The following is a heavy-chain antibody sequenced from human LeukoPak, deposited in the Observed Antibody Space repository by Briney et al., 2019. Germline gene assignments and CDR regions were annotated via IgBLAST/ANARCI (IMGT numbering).Heavy chain of an antibody. CDR2: LNPNSGGT. J-gene: IGHJ5*02. V-gene: IGHV1-2*02. CDR3: TKDASIYTFGTNWFDP. D-gene: IGHD2-8*01. Sequence: ASVKVSCKASGYTFTGHYIHWVRQAPGQGLEGMGWLNPNSGGTNYAQKFQGRVTMTRDTSMSTAYMELSRLSSDDTAIYYCTKDASIYTFGTNWFDPWGQGTLVTVSS. CDR1: GYTFTGHY.